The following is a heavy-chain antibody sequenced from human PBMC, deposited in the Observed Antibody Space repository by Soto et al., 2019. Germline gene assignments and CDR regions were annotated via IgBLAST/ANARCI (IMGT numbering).Heavy chain of an antibody. CDR1: GFTFSSYG. V-gene: IGHV3-33*01. J-gene: IGHJ3*02. CDR2: IWYDGSNK. D-gene: IGHD1-26*01. CDR3: ARDLGGSYRPDAFDI. Sequence: GGSLRLSCAASGFTFSSYGMHWVRQAPGKGLEWVAVIWYDGSNKYYADSVKGRFTISRDNSKNTLYLQMNSLRAEDTAVYYCARDLGGSYRPDAFDIWGQGTMVTVSS.